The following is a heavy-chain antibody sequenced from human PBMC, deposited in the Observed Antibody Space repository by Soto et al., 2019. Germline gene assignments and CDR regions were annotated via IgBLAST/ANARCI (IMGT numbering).Heavy chain of an antibody. CDR1: GFTVSTYG. Sequence: GSLRLSCAASGFTVSTYGMHWVRQALGKGLEWVAVISYDGSNNYYADSVKGRFTISRDNSKNTLYLQMNSLRAEDTAVYYCARVALRYFVGAAPVDYWGQGTLVTVSS. CDR3: ARVALRYFVGAAPVDY. CDR2: ISYDGSNN. D-gene: IGHD3-9*01. J-gene: IGHJ4*02. V-gene: IGHV3-30-3*01.